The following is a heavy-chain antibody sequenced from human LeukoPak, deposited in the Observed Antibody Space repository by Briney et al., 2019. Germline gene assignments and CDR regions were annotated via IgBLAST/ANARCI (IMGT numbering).Heavy chain of an antibody. CDR3: ARDTYDYGDYGLDY. CDR1: GFTFNTYN. J-gene: IGHJ4*02. D-gene: IGHD4-17*01. V-gene: IGHV3-21*01. Sequence: GGSLRLSCAASGFTFNTYNMNWVRQAPGKGLEWVSSISSSSSYIYYADSVKGRFTISRDNAKNSLYLQMNSLRAEDTAVYYCARDTYDYGDYGLDYWGQGTLVTVSS. CDR2: ISSSSSYI.